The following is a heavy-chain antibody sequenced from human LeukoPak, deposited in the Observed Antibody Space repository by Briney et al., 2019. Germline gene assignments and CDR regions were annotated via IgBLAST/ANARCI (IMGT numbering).Heavy chain of an antibody. Sequence: PGGSLRLSCAASGFTFSSYWMHRVRQAPGKGLVWVSRINSDGSSTSYADSVKGRFTISRDNAKNTLYLQMNSLRAEDTAVYYCARKSVGANPGYFDYWGQGTLVTVSS. D-gene: IGHD1-26*01. CDR2: INSDGSST. J-gene: IGHJ4*02. CDR3: ARKSVGANPGYFDY. CDR1: GFTFSSYW. V-gene: IGHV3-74*01.